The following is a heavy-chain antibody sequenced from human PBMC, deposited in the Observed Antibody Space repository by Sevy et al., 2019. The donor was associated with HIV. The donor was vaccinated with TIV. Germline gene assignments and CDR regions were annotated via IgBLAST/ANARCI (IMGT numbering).Heavy chain of an antibody. CDR2: ISYDGSSK. J-gene: IGHJ3*02. CDR1: GFNFSSYG. Sequence: GGSLRLSCAASGFNFSSYGMHWVRQAPGKGLEWVAVISYDGSSKYYADSVKGRFTISRDNSKNTVYLQINRLRAEDTAVYYCAKESGSYYDFWSGHDAFAIWGQGTTVTVSS. CDR3: AKESGSYYDFWSGHDAFAI. V-gene: IGHV3-30*18. D-gene: IGHD3-3*01.